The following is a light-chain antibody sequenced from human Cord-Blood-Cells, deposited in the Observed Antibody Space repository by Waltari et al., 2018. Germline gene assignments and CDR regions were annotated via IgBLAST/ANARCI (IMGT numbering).Light chain of an antibody. Sequence: QSVLTQPPSASGTPGQRVTISCSGSSSNIGSNYVYWYQQPPGTAPKRLLYRNHRRPAGVPVRLSGSECGTAAALAISGLRAEDEADYYCAAWDDSLSGWVFGGGTKLTVL. J-gene: IGLJ3*02. V-gene: IGLV1-47*01. CDR3: AAWDDSLSGWV. CDR1: SSNIGSNY. CDR2: RNH.